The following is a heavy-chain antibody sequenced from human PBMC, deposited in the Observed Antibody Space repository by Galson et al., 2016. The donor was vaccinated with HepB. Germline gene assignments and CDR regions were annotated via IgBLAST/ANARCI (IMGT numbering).Heavy chain of an antibody. CDR2: IYYSGST. Sequence: SETLSLTCTVSGGSANSGSYYWSWIRQPPGKGLEWIGHIYYSGSTNYNPSLKSRVTISLDTSTNQFSLKLTSVTAADTAVYYFARALASSGYYPAYWGQGSLVTVSS. CDR3: ARALASSGYYPAY. CDR1: GGSANSGSYY. V-gene: IGHV4-61*01. J-gene: IGHJ4*02. D-gene: IGHD3-22*01.